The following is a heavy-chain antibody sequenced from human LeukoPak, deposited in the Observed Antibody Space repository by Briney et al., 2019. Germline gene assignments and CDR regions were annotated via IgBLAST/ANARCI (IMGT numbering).Heavy chain of an antibody. CDR1: GFTFRDYQ. CDR2: ITSGETT. Sequence: GRSLRLSCEVSGFTFRDYQMNWIRQAPGKGLEWISYITSGETTSYADSVKGRLTVSRDDAKNSLYLHMSSLRVDDTAVYFCARXXWXFDLWGXGTLVTV. V-gene: IGHV3-11*01. J-gene: IGHJ2*01. CDR3: ARXXWXFDL.